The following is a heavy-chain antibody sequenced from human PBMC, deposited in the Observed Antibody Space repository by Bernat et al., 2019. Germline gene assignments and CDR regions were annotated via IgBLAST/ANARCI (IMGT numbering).Heavy chain of an antibody. J-gene: IGHJ2*01. CDR2: INKSGNNI. CDR3: AGDTAGPFWYFDL. CDR1: GITFSSSE. V-gene: IGHV3-48*03. Sequence: EVQLVESGGGLVQPGGSLRLSCKASGITFSSSEMNWVRQAPGKGLEWVSYINKSGNNIYYADSVKGRFTISRDNAKNSLYLQMNSLRAEDTAIYYCAGDTAGPFWYFDLWGRGTLVTVSS. D-gene: IGHD6-13*01.